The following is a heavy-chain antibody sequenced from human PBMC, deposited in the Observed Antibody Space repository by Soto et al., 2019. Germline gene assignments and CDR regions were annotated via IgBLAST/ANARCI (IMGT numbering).Heavy chain of an antibody. J-gene: IGHJ4*02. CDR1: GFTFSDHY. D-gene: IGHD6-25*01. CDR3: ARSSHDGSFDY. V-gene: IGHV3-72*01. CDR2: TRNKANSYTT. Sequence: GGSLRLSCAASGFTFSDHYMDWVRQAPGKGLEWVGRTRNKANSYTTEYAASVKGRFTISRDDSKNSLYLQMNSLKTEDTAVYYCARSSHDGSFDYWGQGTLVTVSS.